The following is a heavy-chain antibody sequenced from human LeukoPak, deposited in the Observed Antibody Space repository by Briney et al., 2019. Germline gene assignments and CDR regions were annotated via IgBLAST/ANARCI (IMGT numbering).Heavy chain of an antibody. V-gene: IGHV1-8*01. D-gene: IGHD3-16*01. J-gene: IGHJ6*03. CDR3: ARGRRRVAALGLKYYYYMDV. CDR1: GYTFTSCD. CDR2: MNPNSGNT. Sequence: ASVKVSCKASGYTFTSCDINWVRQATGQGLEWMGWMNPNSGNTGYAQKFQGRVTMTRNTSISTAYMELSSLRSEDTAVYYCARGRRRVAALGLKYYYYMDVWGKGTTVPVSS.